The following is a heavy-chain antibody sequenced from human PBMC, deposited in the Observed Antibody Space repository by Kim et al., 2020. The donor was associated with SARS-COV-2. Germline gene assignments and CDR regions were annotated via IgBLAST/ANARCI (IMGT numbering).Heavy chain of an antibody. D-gene: IGHD6-6*01. J-gene: IGHJ3*02. CDR3: ARHEGRWPSIAARGDAFDI. Sequence: SETLSLTCTVSGGSISSSSYYWGWIRQPPGKGLEWIGSIYYSGSTYYNPSLKSRVTISVDTSKNQFSLKLSSVTAADTAVYYCARHEGRWPSIAARGDAFDIWGQGTMVTVSS. CDR1: GGSISSSSYY. V-gene: IGHV4-39*01. CDR2: IYYSGST.